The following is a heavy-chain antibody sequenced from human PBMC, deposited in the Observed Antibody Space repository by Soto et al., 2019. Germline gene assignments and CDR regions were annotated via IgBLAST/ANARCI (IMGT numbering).Heavy chain of an antibody. D-gene: IGHD2-8*02. CDR3: AKSTGGTANGMGV. Sequence: EVQVVESGGGLGQPGRSLRLSCAASGFSFDDYAMHWVRQAPGKGLEWVSGISWNSGTIGYGDSVKGRFTRSRDNGKNSLYLQMNSLRAEDTALYYCAKSTGGTANGMGVWGQGTTVTVSS. CDR2: ISWNSGTI. V-gene: IGHV3-9*01. CDR1: GFSFDDYA. J-gene: IGHJ6*02.